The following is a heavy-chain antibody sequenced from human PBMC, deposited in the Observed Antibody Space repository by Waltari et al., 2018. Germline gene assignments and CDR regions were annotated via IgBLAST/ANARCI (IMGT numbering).Heavy chain of an antibody. CDR3: ARDGHCGGDCRDY. Sequence: EVQLVESGGGLVEPGGALRLYCAASGFTFSNYWVTWVGQAPGKGLEWVANIKQDGSEKYYVDSGKGRFTISRDNAKNSLYLQRNSLRAEDTAGYYCARDGHCGGDCRDYWGQGTLVTVSS. CDR1: GFTFSNYW. CDR2: IKQDGSEK. J-gene: IGHJ4*02. V-gene: IGHV3-7*01. D-gene: IGHD2-21*02.